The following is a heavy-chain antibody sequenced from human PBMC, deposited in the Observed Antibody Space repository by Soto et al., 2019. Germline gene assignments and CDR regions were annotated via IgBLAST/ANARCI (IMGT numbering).Heavy chain of an antibody. D-gene: IGHD2-15*01. CDR1: GGSMSSGGYY. V-gene: IGHV4-31*03. J-gene: IGHJ5*02. CDR2: IHYTGTT. CDR3: ARGPLLLSGQTWFEP. Sequence: SETLSLTCTVSGGSMSSGGYYWSWIRKLPGKGLEWIAYIHYTGTTYYNPSLKSRVTISVDTSKNQFSLRLSSVTAADTAVYYCARGPLLLSGQTWFEPWGQGTLVTVIS.